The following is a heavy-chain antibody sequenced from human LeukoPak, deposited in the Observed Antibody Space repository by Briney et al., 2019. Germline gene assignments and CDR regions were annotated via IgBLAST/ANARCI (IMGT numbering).Heavy chain of an antibody. CDR3: ATYYYNSGPCKD. J-gene: IGHJ4*02. V-gene: IGHV3-7*05. CDR1: GFTFSSHW. Sequence: GGSLRLSCAASGFTFSSHWMTWVRQAPGKGLEWVANIKTDGSDKYYVDPVRGRFTISRDNAKNSVYLQMNSLRAEDTAMYYCATYYYNSGPCKDWGQGTLVTVSS. CDR2: IKTDGSDK. D-gene: IGHD3-22*01.